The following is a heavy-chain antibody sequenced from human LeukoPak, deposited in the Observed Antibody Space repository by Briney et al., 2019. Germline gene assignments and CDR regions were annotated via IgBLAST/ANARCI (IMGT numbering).Heavy chain of an antibody. Sequence: PGGSLRLSCAVSGFTFSNYWMYWVRQAPGKRLVWVARINSDGSSTTYADSVEGRFTISRDNTKSMLHLQMHSLRVDDSAVYFCTRTTTTAAWYFDLWGRGTLVTVSS. J-gene: IGHJ2*01. D-gene: IGHD1-1*01. CDR3: TRTTTTAAWYFDL. CDR1: GFTFSNYW. V-gene: IGHV3-74*01. CDR2: INSDGSST.